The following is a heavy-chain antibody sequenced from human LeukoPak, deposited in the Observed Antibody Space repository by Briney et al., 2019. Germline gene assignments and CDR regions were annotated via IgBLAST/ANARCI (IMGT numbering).Heavy chain of an antibody. CDR2: INHSGST. Sequence: PSETLSLTCAVYGGSFSGYYWSWIRQPPGKGLEWIGEINHSGSTNYNPSLKRRVTISVDTSKNQFSLKLSSVTAADTAVYYCARLKRDAFDIWGQGTMVTVSS. CDR3: ARLKRDAFDI. V-gene: IGHV4-34*01. J-gene: IGHJ3*02. CDR1: GGSFSGYY.